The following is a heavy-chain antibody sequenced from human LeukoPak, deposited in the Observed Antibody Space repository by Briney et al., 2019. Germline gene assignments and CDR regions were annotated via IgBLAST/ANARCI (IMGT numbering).Heavy chain of an antibody. D-gene: IGHD5-12*01. CDR2: IYYSGST. J-gene: IGHJ3*02. V-gene: IGHV4-30-2*01. CDR3: ARHSRSGYSGYENAFDI. CDR1: GGSISSGGYS. Sequence: SETLSLTCAVSGGSISSGGYSWIWIRQPPGKGLEWIAYIYYSGSTYYNPSLKSRVTILVDRSKNQFSPKLTSVTAADTAVYYCARHSRSGYSGYENAFDIWGQGTMVTVSS.